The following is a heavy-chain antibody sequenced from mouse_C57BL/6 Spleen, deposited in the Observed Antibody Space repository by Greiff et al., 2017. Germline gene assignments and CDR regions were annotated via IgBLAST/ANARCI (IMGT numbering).Heavy chain of an antibody. CDR1: GYSITSGYY. Sequence: DVKLQESGPGLVKPSQSLSLTCSVTGYSITSGYYWNWIRQFPGNKLEWMGYISYDGSNNYNPSLKNRISITRDTSKNQFFLKLNSVTTEDTATYYCAREGPIYDGYYLAYWGQGTLVTVSA. CDR2: ISYDGSN. CDR3: AREGPIYDGYYLAY. V-gene: IGHV3-6*01. J-gene: IGHJ3*01. D-gene: IGHD2-3*01.